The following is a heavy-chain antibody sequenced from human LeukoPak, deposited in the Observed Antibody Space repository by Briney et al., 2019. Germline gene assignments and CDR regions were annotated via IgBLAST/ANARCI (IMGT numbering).Heavy chain of an antibody. V-gene: IGHV4-38-2*02. J-gene: IGHJ4*02. D-gene: IGHD4-23*01. CDR3: AREGYGGNPAPFDY. CDR2: IYHSGST. CDR1: GYSISSGYY. Sequence: SETLSLTXTVSGYSISSGYYWGWIREPPGKGLERIGSIYHSGSTYYNPSLKSRVTISVDTSKNQFSLKLSSVTAADTAVYYCAREGYGGNPAPFDYWGQGTLVTVSS.